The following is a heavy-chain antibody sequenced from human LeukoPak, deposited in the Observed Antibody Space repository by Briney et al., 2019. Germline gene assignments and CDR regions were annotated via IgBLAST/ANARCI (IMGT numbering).Heavy chain of an antibody. D-gene: IGHD4-17*01. Sequence: PGGSLRLSCATSGFTFGIHYMSWVRQAPGRGPEWISYISGNGGDIAYADSVKGRFTISRDNSKNTLYLQMNSLRAEDTAVYYCARDRGHYGDYLVWFDPWGQGTLVTASS. J-gene: IGHJ5*02. V-gene: IGHV3-11*04. CDR2: ISGNGGDI. CDR1: GFTFGIHY. CDR3: ARDRGHYGDYLVWFDP.